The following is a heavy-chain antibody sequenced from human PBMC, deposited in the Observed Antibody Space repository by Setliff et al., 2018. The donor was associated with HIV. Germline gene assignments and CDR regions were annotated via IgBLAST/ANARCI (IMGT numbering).Heavy chain of an antibody. CDR1: GGSITTGSYY. CDR2: IYASDSSGST. V-gene: IGHV4-61*09. J-gene: IGHJ4*02. D-gene: IGHD4-17*01. CDR3: ARHVPSVPVTTKTPLAY. Sequence: SETLSLTCTVSGGSITTGSYYWSWIRQPAGQGLEWIGHIYASDSSGSTNYNPSLKSRVTVSVDTSKNQFSLKLSSVTATDTAVYYCARHVPSVPVTTKTPLAYWGQGVLVTVSS.